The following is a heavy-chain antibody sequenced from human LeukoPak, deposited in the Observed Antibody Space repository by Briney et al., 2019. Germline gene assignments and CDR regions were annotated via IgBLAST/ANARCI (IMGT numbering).Heavy chain of an antibody. CDR1: GGSFSGYY. Sequence: PSETPSLTCAVYGGSFSGYYWSWIRQPPGKGLEWIGEINHSGSTNYNPSLKSRVTISVDTSKNQFSLKLSSVTAADTAVYYCARERGYYYDSSGYYYYYWGQGTLVTVSS. D-gene: IGHD3-22*01. CDR3: ARERGYYYDSSGYYYYY. CDR2: INHSGST. J-gene: IGHJ4*02. V-gene: IGHV4-34*01.